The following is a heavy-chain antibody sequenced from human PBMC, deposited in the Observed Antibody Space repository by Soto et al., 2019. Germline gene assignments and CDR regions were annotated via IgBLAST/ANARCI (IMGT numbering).Heavy chain of an antibody. CDR3: AKFFVGTGGSSCWPWSFHY. CDR2: ISGSGGTT. J-gene: IGHJ4*02. D-gene: IGHD6-13*01. V-gene: IGHV3-23*01. Sequence: EVQLLESGGGLVQPGRSLRLSCAASGFTFSSYAMSWVRQAPGKGLEWVSAISGSGGTTYYADSVKGRFTISSDNSKNTLFMQMNSLRAEGTAVYYCAKFFVGTGGSSCWPWSFHYWGQGTLVTVSS. CDR1: GFTFSSYA.